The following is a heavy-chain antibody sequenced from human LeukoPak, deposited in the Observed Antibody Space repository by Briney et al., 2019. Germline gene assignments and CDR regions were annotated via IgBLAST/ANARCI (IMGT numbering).Heavy chain of an antibody. CDR2: ISGSGGST. V-gene: IGHV3-23*01. CDR3: AKLSRVTMIVGDY. J-gene: IGHJ4*02. CDR1: GFTFSSYA. Sequence: GGSLRLSCAASGFTFSSYAMSWVRQAPGKGLEWVSAISGSGGSTYYADSVKGRFTISRDNSKNTLYPQMNSLRAEDTAVYYCAKLSRVTMIVGDYWGQGTLVTVSS. D-gene: IGHD3-22*01.